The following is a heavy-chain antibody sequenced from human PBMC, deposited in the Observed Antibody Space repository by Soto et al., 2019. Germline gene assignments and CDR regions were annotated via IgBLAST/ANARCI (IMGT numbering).Heavy chain of an antibody. CDR3: ARVRQQLPTLYFDY. Sequence: QVQLQESGPGLVKPSQTLSLTCTVSGGSISSGGYYWSWIRQHPGKGLEWIGYIYYSGSTYYNPSLKSRVTLSVDTSKNQFSLKLSSVTAADTAVYYCARVRQQLPTLYFDYWGQGTLVTVSS. CDR1: GGSISSGGYY. V-gene: IGHV4-31*03. J-gene: IGHJ4*02. D-gene: IGHD6-13*01. CDR2: IYYSGST.